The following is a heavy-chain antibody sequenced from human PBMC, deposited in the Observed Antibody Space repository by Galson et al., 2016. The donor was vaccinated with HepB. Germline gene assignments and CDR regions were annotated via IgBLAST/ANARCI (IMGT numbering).Heavy chain of an antibody. V-gene: IGHV3-33*05. CDR3: AKDGDGYTDFYNYNEKSMDA. CDR1: EFTFSSYA. D-gene: IGHD3-10*01. Sequence: SLRLSCAASEFTFSSYAMHWVRQAPGKGLEWVAVVSYDGNHKYYADSVKGRFTISRDDSKNTLYLQMSSLRPEDTAVYYCAKDGDGYTDFYNYNEKSMDAWGKGSTVTVSS. J-gene: IGHJ6*03. CDR2: VSYDGNHK.